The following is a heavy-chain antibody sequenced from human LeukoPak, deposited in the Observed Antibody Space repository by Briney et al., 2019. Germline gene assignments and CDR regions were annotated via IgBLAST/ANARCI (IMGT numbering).Heavy chain of an antibody. Sequence: ASVKVSCKVSGYTLTELSMHWVRQAPGKGLEWLGGLHPEDGEAIYAQTLQGRVTMTEDTSTDTAYMGLSSLRSEDMAVYYCATRNFGDYGAFDIWGQGTMVTVSS. J-gene: IGHJ3*02. V-gene: IGHV1-24*01. CDR3: ATRNFGDYGAFDI. CDR2: LHPEDGEA. CDR1: GYTLTELS. D-gene: IGHD4-17*01.